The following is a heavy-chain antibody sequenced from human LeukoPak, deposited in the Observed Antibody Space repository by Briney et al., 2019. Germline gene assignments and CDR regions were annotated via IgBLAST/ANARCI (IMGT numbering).Heavy chain of an antibody. CDR1: GYPFTTYG. CDR3: AREWWGYDVLTGDNWFDP. J-gene: IGHJ5*02. V-gene: IGHV1-18*01. D-gene: IGHD3-9*01. Sequence: ASVKVSCKASGYPFTTYGIDWVRQAPGQGLEWMGWISTYNGDTNYAQKFQDRVIMTTDTSTSTAYIELRSLRSDDTASYYCAREWWGYDVLTGDNWFDPWGQGTLATVSS. CDR2: ISTYNGDT.